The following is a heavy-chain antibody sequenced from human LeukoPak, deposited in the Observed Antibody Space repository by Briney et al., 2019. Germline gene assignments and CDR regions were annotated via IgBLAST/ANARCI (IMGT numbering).Heavy chain of an antibody. Sequence: GGSLRLSCAASGFTFSSYAMSWVRQAPGKGLEWVSTISGSGGSTYYADSVKGRFTISRDNFKNTLYLQMNSLRAEDTAVYYCANNGGVAVAGSFDYWGQGTLVTVSS. CDR2: ISGSGGST. V-gene: IGHV3-23*01. CDR3: ANNGGVAVAGSFDY. J-gene: IGHJ4*02. D-gene: IGHD6-19*01. CDR1: GFTFSSYA.